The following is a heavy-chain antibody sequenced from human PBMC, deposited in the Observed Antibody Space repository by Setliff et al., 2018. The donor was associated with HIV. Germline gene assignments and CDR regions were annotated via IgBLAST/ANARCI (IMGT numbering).Heavy chain of an antibody. CDR2: IRYDGTYK. V-gene: IGHV3-30*02. CDR1: GFTFSSYG. Sequence: PGGSLRLSCAASGFTFSSYGMHWVRQAPGKGLEWVAFIRYDGTYKYYADSVQGRFTIARDNSKNTLYLQMNSLRVEDTAVYYCARETMYDSRGYLSHYFDYWGQGTPVTVSS. J-gene: IGHJ4*02. CDR3: ARETMYDSRGYLSHYFDY. D-gene: IGHD3-22*01.